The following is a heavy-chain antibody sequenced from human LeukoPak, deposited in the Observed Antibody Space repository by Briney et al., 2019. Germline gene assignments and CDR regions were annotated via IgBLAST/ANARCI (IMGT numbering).Heavy chain of an antibody. D-gene: IGHD5/OR15-5a*01. J-gene: IGHJ4*02. CDR3: ARDWRPSVYLGLDN. V-gene: IGHV3-7*01. CDR2: INLDGSEK. CDR1: GITFSDYW. Sequence: GGSLRLSCATSGITFSDYWMTWVRQAPGKGLEWVANINLDGSEKNYVVSVKGRFTISRDNAKNSLYLQMNSLRADDTAVYYCARDWRPSVYLGLDNWGQGTLVTVSS.